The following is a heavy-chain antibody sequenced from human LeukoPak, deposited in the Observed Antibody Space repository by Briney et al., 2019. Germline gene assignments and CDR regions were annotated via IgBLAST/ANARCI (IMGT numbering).Heavy chain of an antibody. CDR1: GGTFSSYA. D-gene: IGHD2-15*01. Sequence: SVKVSCKASGGTFSSYAFSWVRQAPGQGLEWMGGIIPIFGIANYAQKFQGRVTVTTDESTSTAYMELSSLRSEDTAVYYCAKSPRSSWEPPVWYWGQGTLVTVSS. J-gene: IGHJ4*02. V-gene: IGHV1-69*05. CDR3: AKSPRSSWEPPVWY. CDR2: IIPIFGIA.